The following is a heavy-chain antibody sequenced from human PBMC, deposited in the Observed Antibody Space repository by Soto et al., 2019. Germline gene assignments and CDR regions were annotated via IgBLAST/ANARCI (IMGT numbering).Heavy chain of an antibody. CDR2: VSAYNGKI. V-gene: IGHV1-18*01. D-gene: IGHD3-16*01. CDR1: GYTFTNYG. J-gene: IGHJ6*02. CDR3: ARETVPQMYYYGTDV. Sequence: QVQLVQSGAEVREPGASVKVSCKASGYTFTNYGISWVRQAPGQGLEWIGWVSAYNGKIDYAQKVQGRITMTTDTSKSTAFMELRSRRSDDTAVYYCARETVPQMYYYGTDVWGQGTTVIVSS.